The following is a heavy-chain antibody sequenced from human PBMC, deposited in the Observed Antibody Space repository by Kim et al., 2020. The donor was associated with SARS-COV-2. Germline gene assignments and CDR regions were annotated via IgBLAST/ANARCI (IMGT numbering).Heavy chain of an antibody. CDR1: GFSFSNYW. Sequence: GGSLRLSCVASGFSFSNYWMHWVRQAPGTGLVWVSRVDPIGILRPYADSVKGRFTISRDNAKNTLFLQMNSLRVEDTAVYFCASSEPRIFGTIKFDPRGRGSLVTVST. D-gene: IGHD2-2*01. CDR3: ASSEPRIFGTIKFDP. J-gene: IGHJ5*02. CDR2: VDPIGILR. V-gene: IGHV3-74*03.